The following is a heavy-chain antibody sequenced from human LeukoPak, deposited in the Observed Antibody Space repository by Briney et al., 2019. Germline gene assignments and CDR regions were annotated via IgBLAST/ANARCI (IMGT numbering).Heavy chain of an antibody. J-gene: IGHJ5*02. D-gene: IGHD3-22*01. CDR1: GGTFSSYA. CDR3: ARDYSYYYDSSGPGAHNWFDP. CDR2: IIPIFGTA. V-gene: IGHV1-69*01. Sequence: SVTVSCKASGGTFSSYAISWVRQAPGQGLEWMGGIIPIFGTANYAQKFQGRVTITADESTSTAYMELSSLRSEDTAVYYCARDYSYYYDSSGPGAHNWFDPWGQGTLVTVSS.